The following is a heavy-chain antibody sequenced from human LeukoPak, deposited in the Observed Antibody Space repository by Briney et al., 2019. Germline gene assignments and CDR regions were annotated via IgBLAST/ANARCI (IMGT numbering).Heavy chain of an antibody. CDR3: ARDRSGPNY. Sequence: GGSLRLSCAASGFTFSSYAMSWVRQAPGEGLEWVSGISASRGSTYYADSVKGRFTISRDNSKNTLYLQMNSLRAEDTAVYYCARDRSGPNYWGQGTLVTVSS. CDR2: ISASRGST. V-gene: IGHV3-23*01. J-gene: IGHJ4*02. CDR1: GFTFSSYA.